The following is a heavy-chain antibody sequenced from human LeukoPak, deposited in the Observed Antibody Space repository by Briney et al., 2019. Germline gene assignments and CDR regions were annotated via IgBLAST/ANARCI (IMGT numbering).Heavy chain of an antibody. CDR1: GGSFSGYY. J-gene: IGHJ3*02. D-gene: IGHD3-22*01. CDR3: ARDRDPLPMVINDAFDI. CDR2: INHSGST. V-gene: IGHV4-34*01. Sequence: PSETLSLTCAVYGGSFSGYYWSWIRQPPGKGLEWIGEINHSGSTNYNPSLKSRVAISVDTSKNQFSLKLSSVTAADTAVYYCARDRDPLPMVINDAFDIWSQGTMVTVSS.